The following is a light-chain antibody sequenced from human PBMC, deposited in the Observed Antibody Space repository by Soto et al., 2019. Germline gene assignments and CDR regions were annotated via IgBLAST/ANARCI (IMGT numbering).Light chain of an antibody. CDR3: AAWDASLNGVV. Sequence: QAVVTQPPSASGTPGQRVTISCSGNSSNIGSNTVNWYQQLPGTAPKLLIYSNNQRPSVVPDRFSGSKSGTSASLAISGLQSEDEADYYCAAWDASLNGVVFGGGTKLTVL. V-gene: IGLV1-44*01. CDR1: SSNIGSNT. CDR2: SNN. J-gene: IGLJ2*01.